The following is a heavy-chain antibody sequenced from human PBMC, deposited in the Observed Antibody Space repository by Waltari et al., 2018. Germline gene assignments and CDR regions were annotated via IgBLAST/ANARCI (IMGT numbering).Heavy chain of an antibody. J-gene: IGHJ6*02. Sequence: QVQLVQSGAEVKKPGASVKVSCKASGYTFTSYDINWVRQATGQGLEWMGWMNPNRGNTGYAQKVQGRVTMTRNTSISTAYRELSSLRSEDTAVYYCARGPPSAVTGATDYYYYGMDVWGQGTTVTVSS. CDR3: ARGPPSAVTGATDYYYYGMDV. V-gene: IGHV1-8*01. D-gene: IGHD1-26*01. CDR2: MNPNRGNT. CDR1: GYTFTSYD.